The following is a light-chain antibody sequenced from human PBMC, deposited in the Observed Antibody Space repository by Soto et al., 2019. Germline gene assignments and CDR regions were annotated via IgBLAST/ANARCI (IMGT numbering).Light chain of an antibody. CDR3: SSYTSSSTWV. V-gene: IGLV2-14*01. CDR1: SSDVGGYNH. CDR2: EVN. Sequence: QSALTQPASVSGSPGQSITISCTGTSSDVGGYNHVSWYQQYPGKAPKLMIYEVNNRPSGVSNRFSASKSGNTASLTISGLQAEDEADYYCSSYTSSSTWVFGGGTKVTVL. J-gene: IGLJ3*02.